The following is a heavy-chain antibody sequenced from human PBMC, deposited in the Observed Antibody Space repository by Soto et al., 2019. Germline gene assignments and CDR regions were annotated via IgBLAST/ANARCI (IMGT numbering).Heavy chain of an antibody. CDR3: EVTAGY. CDR2: MSPDSGNA. CDR1: GYTFTDYD. D-gene: IGHD2-21*02. V-gene: IGHV1-8*01. J-gene: IGHJ4*02. Sequence: QVQVVQSRTEVKKPGASVKVSCKTSGYTFTDYDINWVRQTTGQGLEWMGWMSPDSGNAGCAQQFQGRVTMTSNTSTSTAYMELRSLRSEDTAMYYCEVTAGYWGQGTMVTVSS.